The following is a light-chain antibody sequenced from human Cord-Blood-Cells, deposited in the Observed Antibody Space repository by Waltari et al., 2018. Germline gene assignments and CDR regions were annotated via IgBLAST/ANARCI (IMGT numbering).Light chain of an antibody. CDR2: EVS. CDR1: SSDGGGANY. CDR3: SSYTSSSTYV. V-gene: IGLV2-14*01. J-gene: IGLJ1*01. Sequence: QSALTQPASASGSPGQSITITCTGTSSDGGGANYVSWYQQHPGKAPKLMIYEVSNRPSGVSNRFSGSKSGNPASLTISGLQAEDEADYYCSSYTSSSTYVFGTGTKVTVL.